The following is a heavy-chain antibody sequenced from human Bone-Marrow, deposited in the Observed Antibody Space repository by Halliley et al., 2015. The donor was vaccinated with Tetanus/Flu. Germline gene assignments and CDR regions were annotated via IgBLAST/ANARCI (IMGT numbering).Heavy chain of an antibody. CDR3: ARYRLYYERNGFPDF. Sequence: GLVKPSETLSLTCGVSGFSVSSGYFWGWIRQPPGKGLEWIGSVSHRGGTFYSPSPKSRVTISMDTSKNQFSLNFNSVTAADTAVYYCARYRLYYERNGFPDFWGQGTLVTVSS. D-gene: IGHD3-22*01. CDR1: GFSVSSGYF. CDR2: VSHRGGT. J-gene: IGHJ4*02. V-gene: IGHV4-38-2*01.